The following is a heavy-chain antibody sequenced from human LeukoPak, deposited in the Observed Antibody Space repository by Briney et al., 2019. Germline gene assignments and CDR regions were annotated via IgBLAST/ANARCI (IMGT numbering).Heavy chain of an antibody. D-gene: IGHD3-22*01. CDR3: ARGYDSSGYLYYYYMDV. V-gene: IGHV4-39*07. J-gene: IGHJ6*03. CDR1: GGSISSSSYY. Sequence: SETLSLTCTVSGGSISSSSYYWGWIRQPPGKGLEWIGTIYYSGSTNYNPSLKSRVTISVDTSKNQFSLKLSSVTAADTAVYYCARGYDSSGYLYYYYMDVWGKGTTVTVSS. CDR2: IYYSGST.